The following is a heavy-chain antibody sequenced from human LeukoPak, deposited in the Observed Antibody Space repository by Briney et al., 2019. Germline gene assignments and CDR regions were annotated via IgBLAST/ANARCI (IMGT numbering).Heavy chain of an antibody. Sequence: VASVKVSCKTSGYTFTYYIYWVRQAPGQGLGWMGWISPNSGDTKYAQKFQGRVTLTTDTSISTAYMELSRVRSDDTAVYYCASYDSGYNWNRHWGQGTLVTVSS. J-gene: IGHJ4*02. V-gene: IGHV1-2*02. CDR1: GYTFTYY. D-gene: IGHD1-20*01. CDR3: ASYDSGYNWNRH. CDR2: ISPNSGDT.